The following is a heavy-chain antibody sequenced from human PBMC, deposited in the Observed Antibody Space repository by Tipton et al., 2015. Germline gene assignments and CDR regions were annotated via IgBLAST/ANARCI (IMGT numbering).Heavy chain of an antibody. J-gene: IGHJ5*02. Sequence: TLSLTCTVSSDSISKYYWTWIRQPPGKELQWIGYIRYTGITNYNPSLKSRVTISVDTSKTQFSLKVTSVTAADTATYYCARRGRSGRWDWFDPWGHGTLVTVSS. V-gene: IGHV4-59*08. CDR3: ARRGRSGRWDWFDP. D-gene: IGHD6-19*01. CDR1: SDSISKYY. CDR2: IRYTGIT.